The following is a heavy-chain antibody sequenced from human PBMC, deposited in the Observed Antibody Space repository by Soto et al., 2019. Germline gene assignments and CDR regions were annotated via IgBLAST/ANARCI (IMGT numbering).Heavy chain of an antibody. D-gene: IGHD3-9*01. CDR2: MNPNTGNT. V-gene: IGHV1-8*01. CDR3: ARAPSRRDWRNWLDP. CDR1: GYTFTSCD. J-gene: IGHJ5*02. Sequence: QVHLVQSGAEVKKPGASVKVSCKASGYTFTSCDINWVRQASGLGPEWMGWMNPNTGNTDYAQKFQGRVSMTRNTSISTAYMELSSLSSEDTAVYYCARAPSRRDWRNWLDPWGQGTLVTVSS.